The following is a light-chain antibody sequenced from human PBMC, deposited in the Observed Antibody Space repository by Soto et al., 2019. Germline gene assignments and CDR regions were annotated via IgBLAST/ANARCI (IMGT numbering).Light chain of an antibody. J-gene: IGKJ1*01. CDR2: GAS. CDR1: QSVSSHY. Sequence: EIVLTQSPGTLSLSPGERATLSCRASQSVSSHYLAWYQQKPGQAPRLLIFGASSRATGIPDRFSGSGSGTDFTLTISRLEPEDFAVYYCQQYGSSPPTFGQGTKVEIK. CDR3: QQYGSSPPT. V-gene: IGKV3-20*01.